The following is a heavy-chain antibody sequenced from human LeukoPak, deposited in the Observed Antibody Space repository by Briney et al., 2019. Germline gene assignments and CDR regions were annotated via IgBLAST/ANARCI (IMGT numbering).Heavy chain of an antibody. CDR1: GYTFTGYY. Sequence: ASVKVSCKASGYTFTGYYMHWVRQAPGQGLEWMGWINPNSGGTNYAQKFQGRVTMTRDTSISTAYMELSRLRSDDTAVYYCARDNPYSRGWLFDYGARETLVTVSS. J-gene: IGHJ4*02. V-gene: IGHV1-2*02. CDR3: ARDNPYSRGWLFDY. CDR2: INPNSGGT. D-gene: IGHD6-19*01.